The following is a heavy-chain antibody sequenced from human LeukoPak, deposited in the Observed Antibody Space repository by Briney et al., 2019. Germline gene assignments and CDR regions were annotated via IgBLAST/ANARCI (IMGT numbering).Heavy chain of an antibody. CDR1: GFTFSGSA. CDR2: IRSRANSYVT. V-gene: IGHV3-73*01. CDR3: TRHSDTYCSRANCYVDNFYGLDV. Sequence: PGGSLGLSCAASGFTFSGSAIPWVRQASGKGLEWVGRIRSRANSYVTAYAAAVTGRFIISRDDSSDTAYLQMNSLTTEDTAVYYCTRHSDTYCSRANCYVDNFYGLDVWGQGTRVTVSS. J-gene: IGHJ6*02. D-gene: IGHD2-2*01.